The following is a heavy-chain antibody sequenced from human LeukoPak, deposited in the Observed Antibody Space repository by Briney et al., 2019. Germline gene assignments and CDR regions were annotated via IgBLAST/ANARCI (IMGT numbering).Heavy chain of an antibody. CDR1: GGSLTSSNQY. Sequence: SETLSLTCSVVGGSLTSSNQYWGWIRQPPGKGLEWIGSIYYSGSTYYNPSLKSRVTISVDTSKNQFSLKLSSVTAADTAVYYCARPQQSDSSGYYTDAFDIWGQGTMVTVSS. D-gene: IGHD3-22*01. J-gene: IGHJ3*02. V-gene: IGHV4-39*01. CDR2: IYYSGST. CDR3: ARPQQSDSSGYYTDAFDI.